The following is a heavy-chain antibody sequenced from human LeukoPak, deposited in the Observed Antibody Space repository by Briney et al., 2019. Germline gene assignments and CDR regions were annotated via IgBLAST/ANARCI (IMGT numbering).Heavy chain of an antibody. D-gene: IGHD2-2*01. Sequence: PGESLKISCKGSGYSFTSYWIGWVRQMPARGLEWMGIVYPGDSDTRYSPSFQGQVTISADKSISTAYLQWSSLKASDTAMYYCAKVGLVVVPAAKSGDWYLDLWGRGTLVTVSS. CDR2: VYPGDSDT. CDR1: GYSFTSYW. V-gene: IGHV5-51*01. CDR3: AKVGLVVVPAAKSGDWYLDL. J-gene: IGHJ2*01.